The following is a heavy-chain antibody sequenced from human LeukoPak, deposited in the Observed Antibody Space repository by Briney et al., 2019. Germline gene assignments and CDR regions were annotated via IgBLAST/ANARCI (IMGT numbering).Heavy chain of an antibody. J-gene: IGHJ4*02. CDR3: AKSMAAASPGY. CDR1: GFTFSSYA. Sequence: GGSLRLSCAASGFTFSSYAMSWVRQAPGKGLEWVSAVSGSGGSTYYADSVKGRFTISRDNSKNTLYLQVNGLRAEDTAVYYCAKSMAAASPGYWGQGTLVTVSS. D-gene: IGHD6-6*01. V-gene: IGHV3-23*01. CDR2: VSGSGGST.